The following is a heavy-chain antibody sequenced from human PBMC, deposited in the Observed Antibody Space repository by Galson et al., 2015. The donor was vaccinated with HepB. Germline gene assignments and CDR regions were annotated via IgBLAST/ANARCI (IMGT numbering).Heavy chain of an antibody. CDR1: GFTFSSYA. D-gene: IGHD5-18*01. CDR2: ISSNGGST. V-gene: IGHV3-64*01. Sequence: SLRLSCAASGFTFSSYAMHWVRQAPGKGLEYVSAISSNGGSTYYANSVKGRFTISRDNSKNTLYLQMGSLRAEDMAVYYCARDLVDTAMAPYYYYGMDVWGQGTTVTVSS. CDR3: ARDLVDTAMAPYYYYGMDV. J-gene: IGHJ6*02.